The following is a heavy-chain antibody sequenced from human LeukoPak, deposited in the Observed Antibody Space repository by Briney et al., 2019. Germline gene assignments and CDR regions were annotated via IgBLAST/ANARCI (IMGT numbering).Heavy chain of an antibody. CDR1: GFTFSTFA. Sequence: GGSLRLSCAASGFTFSTFAMLWVRQPRGKGLEWVSSIFPSGGEIHYADSVRGRFTISRDDAKNSLYLQMNSLRAEDTAVYYCAREFSGSNYGFPFDYWGQGTLVTVSS. D-gene: IGHD1-26*01. J-gene: IGHJ4*02. V-gene: IGHV3-21*01. CDR3: AREFSGSNYGFPFDY. CDR2: IFPSGGEI.